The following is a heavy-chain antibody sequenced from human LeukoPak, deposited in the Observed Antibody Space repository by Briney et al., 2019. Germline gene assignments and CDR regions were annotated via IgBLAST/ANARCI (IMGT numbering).Heavy chain of an antibody. CDR3: AESPRGGYWYFDL. V-gene: IGHV3-23*01. CDR2: ISGSGGST. Sequence: GGSLRLSCAASGFTFSSYSMNWVRQAPGKGLEWVSAISGSGGSTYYADSVRGRFTISRDNSKNTLYLQMNSLRAEDTAVYYCAESPRGGYWYFDLWGRGTLVTVSS. J-gene: IGHJ2*01. D-gene: IGHD3-16*01. CDR1: GFTFSSYS.